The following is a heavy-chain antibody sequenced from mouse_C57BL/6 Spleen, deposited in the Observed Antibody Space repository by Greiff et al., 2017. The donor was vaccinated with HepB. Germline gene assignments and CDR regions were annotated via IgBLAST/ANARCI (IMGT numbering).Heavy chain of an antibody. Sequence: VQLKQSGAELVRPGASVKLSCTASGFNIKDYYMHWVKQRPEQGLEWIGRIDPEDGDTEYAPKFQGKDTMTADTSSNTAYLQLSSLTSEDTAVYYCTTYSPYYYGNSYYYAMDYWGQGTSVTVSS. J-gene: IGHJ4*01. CDR1: GFNIKDYY. D-gene: IGHD1-1*01. CDR3: TTYSPYYYGNSYYYAMDY. CDR2: IDPEDGDT. V-gene: IGHV14-1*01.